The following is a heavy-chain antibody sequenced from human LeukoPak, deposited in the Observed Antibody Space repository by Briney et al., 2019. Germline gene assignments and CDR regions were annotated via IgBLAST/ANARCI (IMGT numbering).Heavy chain of an antibody. Sequence: TSETLSLTCTVSGGSISSYYWSWIRQPPGKGLEWIGYIYYSGSTYYNPSLKSRVTISVDTSKNQFSLKLSSVTAADTAVYYCARQYDFWNGVGSYFDYWGQGTLVTVSS. CDR1: GGSISSYY. V-gene: IGHV4-59*08. CDR2: IYYSGST. CDR3: ARQYDFWNGVGSYFDY. D-gene: IGHD3-3*01. J-gene: IGHJ4*02.